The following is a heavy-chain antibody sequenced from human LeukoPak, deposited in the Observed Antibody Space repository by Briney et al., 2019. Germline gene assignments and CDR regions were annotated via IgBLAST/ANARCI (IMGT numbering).Heavy chain of an antibody. CDR3: AREMTTVTTGIHYYYGMDV. D-gene: IGHD4-17*01. CDR2: IIPILGIA. Sequence: ASVKVSCKASGGTFSSYAISWVRQAPGQGLEWMGRIIPILGIANYAQKFQGRVTITADKSTSTAYMELSSLRSEDTAVYYCAREMTTVTTGIHYYYGMDVWGQGTTVTVSS. J-gene: IGHJ6*02. CDR1: GGTFSSYA. V-gene: IGHV1-69*04.